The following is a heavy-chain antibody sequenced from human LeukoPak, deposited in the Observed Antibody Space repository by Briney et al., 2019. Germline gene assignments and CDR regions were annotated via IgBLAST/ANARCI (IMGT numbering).Heavy chain of an antibody. Sequence: PSETLSLTCAVYGGSFSGYYWSWIREPPGKGLEWSWEVNHSGSTNYNPSLKRRVTISVDTSKNQFSLKLSSVTAADTAVYYCASGYSSSYGYWGQGTLVTVSS. V-gene: IGHV4-34*01. CDR3: ASGYSSSYGY. D-gene: IGHD6-13*01. J-gene: IGHJ4*02. CDR1: GGSFSGYY. CDR2: VNHSGST.